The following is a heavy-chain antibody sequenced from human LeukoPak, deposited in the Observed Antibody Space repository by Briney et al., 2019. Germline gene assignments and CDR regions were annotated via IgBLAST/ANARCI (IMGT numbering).Heavy chain of an antibody. J-gene: IGHJ5*02. CDR1: GGSFSGYY. CDR2: INHSGST. V-gene: IGHV4-34*01. CDR3: ARGSPTSWFDP. Sequence: SETLSLTCAVYGGSFSGYYWSWIRQPPGKGLEWIGEINHSGSTNYNPSLKSRVTISVDTFKNQFSLKLSSVTAADTAVYYCARGSPTSWFDPWGQGTLVTVSS.